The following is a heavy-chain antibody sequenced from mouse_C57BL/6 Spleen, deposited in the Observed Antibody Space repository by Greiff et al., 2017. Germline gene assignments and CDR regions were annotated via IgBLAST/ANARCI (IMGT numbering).Heavy chain of an antibody. D-gene: IGHD1-1*01. CDR3: ARYYYGSSGWDY. J-gene: IGHJ2*01. CDR2: IYPGSGST. Sequence: VQLQQPGAELVKPGASVKMSCKASGYTFTSYWITWVKQSPGQGLEWLGDIYPGSGSTNYNEKFKSKATLTVATSSSTAYMQLSSLTSEDSAVYYCARYYYGSSGWDYWGQGTTLTVSS. CDR1: GYTFTSYW. V-gene: IGHV1-55*01.